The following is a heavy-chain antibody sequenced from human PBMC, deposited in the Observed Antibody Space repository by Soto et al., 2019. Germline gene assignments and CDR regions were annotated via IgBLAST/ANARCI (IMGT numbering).Heavy chain of an antibody. Sequence: PSETLSLSCAVSGGSISSSNWWGWVRQPPGKGLEWIGEIYHSGSTNYNPSLKSRVTISVDKSKNQFSLKLSSVTAADTAVYYCASPSSWYRGFDYWGQRTLVTVSS. CDR3: ASPSSWYRGFDY. D-gene: IGHD6-13*01. CDR1: GGSISSSNW. V-gene: IGHV4-4*02. J-gene: IGHJ4*02. CDR2: IYHSGST.